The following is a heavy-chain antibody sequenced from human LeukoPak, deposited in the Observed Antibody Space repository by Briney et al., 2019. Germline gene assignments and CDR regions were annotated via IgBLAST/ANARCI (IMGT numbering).Heavy chain of an antibody. CDR3: AREGSGDGYNFYAFDI. V-gene: IGHV3-7*01. CDR2: MKQDGSEK. Sequence: GGSLRLSCAASGFTFSSYWMSWVRQAPGKGLEWVANMKQDGSEKYYVDSVKGRFTISRDNAKNSLYLQMNSLRAEDTAVYYCAREGSGDGYNFYAFDIWGQGTVVTVSS. J-gene: IGHJ3*02. CDR1: GFTFSSYW. D-gene: IGHD5-24*01.